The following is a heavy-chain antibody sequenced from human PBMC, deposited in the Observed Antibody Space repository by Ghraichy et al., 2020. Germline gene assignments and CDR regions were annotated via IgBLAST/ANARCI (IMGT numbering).Heavy chain of an antibody. CDR1: GGSISSSSYY. CDR3: ASITNYYYGSGSYDY. CDR2: IYYSGST. Sequence: SETLSLTCTVSGGSISSSSYYWGWIRQPPGKGLEWIGNIYYSGSTYYNPSLKSRVTISVDTSKNQFSLELTSVTAADTAVYYCASITNYYYGSGSYDYWGQGTLVTVSS. J-gene: IGHJ4*02. D-gene: IGHD3-10*01. V-gene: IGHV4-39*01.